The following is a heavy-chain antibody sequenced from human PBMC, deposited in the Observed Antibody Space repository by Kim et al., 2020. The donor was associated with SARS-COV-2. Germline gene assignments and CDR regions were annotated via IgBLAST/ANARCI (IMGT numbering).Heavy chain of an antibody. CDR1: GGTFSSYA. Sequence: SVKVSCKASGGTFSSYAISWVRQAPGQGLEWMGGIIPIFGTANYAQKFQGRVTITADESTSTAYMELSSLRSEDTAVYYCARAHNIYYDSSGYGLYYFDYWGQGTLVTVSS. J-gene: IGHJ4*02. CDR3: ARAHNIYYDSSGYGLYYFDY. V-gene: IGHV1-69*13. D-gene: IGHD3-22*01. CDR2: IIPIFGTA.